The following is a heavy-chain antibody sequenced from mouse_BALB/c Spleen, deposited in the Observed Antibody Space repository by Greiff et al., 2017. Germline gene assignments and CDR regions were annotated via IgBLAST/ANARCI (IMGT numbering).Heavy chain of an antibody. CDR1: GFTFSSYG. V-gene: IGHV5-6*01. CDR3: AKIYYDYDRAMDY. Sequence: EVMLVESGGDLVKPGGSLKLSCAASGFTFSSYGMSWVRQTPDKRLEWVATISSGGSYTYYPDSVKGRFTISRDNAKNTLYLQMSSLKSEDTAMYYCAKIYYDYDRAMDYWGQGTSVTISS. J-gene: IGHJ4*01. D-gene: IGHD2-4*01. CDR2: ISSGGSYT.